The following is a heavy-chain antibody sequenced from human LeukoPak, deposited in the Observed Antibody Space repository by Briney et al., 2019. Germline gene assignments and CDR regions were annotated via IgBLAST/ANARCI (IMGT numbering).Heavy chain of an antibody. CDR2: ISSSSSYI. CDR1: GFTFDDYG. V-gene: IGHV3-21*01. J-gene: IGHJ4*02. CDR3: ARDHRGGAFVDY. Sequence: TGGSLRLSCAASGFTFDDYGMSWVRQAPGKGLEWVSSISSSSSYIYYADSVKGRFTISRDNANNSLYLQMNSLRAEDTAVYYCARDHRGGAFVDYWGQGTLVTVSS. D-gene: IGHD3-16*01.